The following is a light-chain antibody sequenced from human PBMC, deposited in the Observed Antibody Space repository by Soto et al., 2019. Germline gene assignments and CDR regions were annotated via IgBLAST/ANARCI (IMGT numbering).Light chain of an antibody. V-gene: IGKV3-15*01. CDR1: QNIGGN. Sequence: EVVMTQSPATLSASPGERVILSCRASQNIGGNLAWNQQRPGQAPRLLMYGASTRATETPARFSGSGSATDFTLTISSLQSEDFAVYYCQQYNNWPPYTFGQGTRLEI. J-gene: IGKJ5*01. CDR2: GAS. CDR3: QQYNNWPPYT.